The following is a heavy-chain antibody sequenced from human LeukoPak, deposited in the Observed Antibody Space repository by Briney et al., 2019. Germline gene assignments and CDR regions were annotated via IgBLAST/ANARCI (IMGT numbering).Heavy chain of an antibody. V-gene: IGHV3-21*01. CDR3: IRDLFDDYSLDY. CDR2: INSDSSLM. CDR1: GFTFSSYS. J-gene: IGHJ4*02. Sequence: GGSLRLSCAASGFTFSSYSMNWVRQAPGKGLEWDSSINSDSSLMFYAESVKGRFTISRDNARNSLYLQMNSLRAEDTAVYYCIRDLFDDYSLDYWGQGALVTVSS. D-gene: IGHD3-16*01.